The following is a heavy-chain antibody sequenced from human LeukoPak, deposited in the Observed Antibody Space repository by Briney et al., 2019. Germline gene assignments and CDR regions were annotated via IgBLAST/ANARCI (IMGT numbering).Heavy chain of an antibody. CDR1: GGSISSYY. CDR3: ARFQRRFAFDI. V-gene: IGHV4-59*01. Sequence: SETLSLTCTVSGGSISSYYWSWIRQPPGKGLVWIGYIYYSGSTNYNPSLKSRVTISVDTSKNQFSLKLSSVTAADTAVYYCARFQRRFAFDIWGQGTMVTVSS. CDR2: IYYSGST. D-gene: IGHD3-3*01. J-gene: IGHJ3*02.